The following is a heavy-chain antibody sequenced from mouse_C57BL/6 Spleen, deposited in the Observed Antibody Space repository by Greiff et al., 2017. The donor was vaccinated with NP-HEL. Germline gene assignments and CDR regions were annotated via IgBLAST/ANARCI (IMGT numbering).Heavy chain of an antibody. D-gene: IGHD4-1*01. CDR2: IDPSDSYT. Sequence: QVQLQQPGAELVMPGASVKLSCKASGYTFTSYWMHWVKQRPGQGLEWIGEIDPSDSYTNYNQQFKGKSTLTVDKSSSTAYMQLSSLTSEDSAVYYCARGNWGLAMGYWGQGTSVTVSS. CDR1: GYTFTSYW. J-gene: IGHJ4*01. CDR3: ARGNWGLAMGY. V-gene: IGHV1-69*01.